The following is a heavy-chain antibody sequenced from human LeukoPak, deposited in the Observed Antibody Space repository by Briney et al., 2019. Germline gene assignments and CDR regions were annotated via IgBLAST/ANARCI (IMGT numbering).Heavy chain of an antibody. D-gene: IGHD3-10*02. J-gene: IGHJ6*04. CDR1: GFTFSSYE. CDR3: AELGITMIGGA. CDR2: ISSSGSTI. V-gene: IGHV3-48*03. Sequence: PGGSLRLSCAASGFTFSSYEMNWVRQAPGKGLEWVSYISSSGSTIYYAGSVKGRFTISRDNAKNSLYLQMNSLRAEDTAVYYCAELGITMIGGAWGKGTTVTISS.